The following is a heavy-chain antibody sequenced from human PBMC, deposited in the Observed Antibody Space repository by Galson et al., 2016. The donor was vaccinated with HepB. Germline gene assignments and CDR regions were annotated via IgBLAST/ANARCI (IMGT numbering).Heavy chain of an antibody. J-gene: IGHJ4*02. D-gene: IGHD3-22*01. V-gene: IGHV5-51*03. Sequence: QSGAEVKKPGESLKISCKGSGYSFNDHWIGWVRQMPGKGLEWMGIIYPADSETRYSPSFQGQVTMSADKSVNTADLQWNSLKASDTAIYYCAKNYYDSAGWQCFDSWGQGTLLTVAS. CDR2: IYPADSET. CDR3: AKNYYDSAGWQCFDS. CDR1: GYSFNDHW.